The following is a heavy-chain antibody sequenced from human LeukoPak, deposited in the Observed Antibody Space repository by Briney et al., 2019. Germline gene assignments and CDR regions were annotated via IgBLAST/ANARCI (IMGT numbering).Heavy chain of an antibody. V-gene: IGHV4-4*07. D-gene: IGHD6-19*01. J-gene: IGHJ5*02. CDR3: ARAHSSGWPHMFDP. CDR1: GGSISSYY. CDR2: IYNSGST. Sequence: SETLSLTCTVSGGSISSYYWSWIRQPAGKGLEWIGHIYNSGSTNYNPSLKSRVTISIDTSKNQFSLKVSSVTAADTAVYYCARAHSSGWPHMFDPWGQGTLVTVPS.